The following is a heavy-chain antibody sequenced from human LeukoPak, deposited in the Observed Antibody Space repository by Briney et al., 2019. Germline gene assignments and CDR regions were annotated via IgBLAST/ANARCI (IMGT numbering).Heavy chain of an antibody. J-gene: IGHJ3*02. CDR3: ARDSPYYYDSSGFDAFDI. V-gene: IGHV1-2*06. Sequence: ASVKDSCKASGYTFTGYYMHWVRQAPGQGLEWMGRINPNSGGTNYAQKFQGRVTMTRDTSISTAYIELSRLRSDDTAVYYCARDSPYYYDSSGFDAFDIWGQGTMVTVSS. CDR1: GYTFTGYY. D-gene: IGHD3-22*01. CDR2: INPNSGGT.